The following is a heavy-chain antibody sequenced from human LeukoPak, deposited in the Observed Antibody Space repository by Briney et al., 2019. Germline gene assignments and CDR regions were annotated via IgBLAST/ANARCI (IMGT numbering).Heavy chain of an antibody. Sequence: GASVKVSCKASGYSFTTYYIDWVRQAPGQGLEWMGWINPNSGGTNYGQKFQGWVTMTRDTSISTAYMELSRLRSDDTAVYYCARPLLPYCTNGVCYEAGRLWFDPWGQGTLVTVSS. V-gene: IGHV1-2*04. CDR2: INPNSGGT. CDR1: GYSFTTYY. CDR3: ARPLLPYCTNGVCYEAGRLWFDP. J-gene: IGHJ5*02. D-gene: IGHD2-8*01.